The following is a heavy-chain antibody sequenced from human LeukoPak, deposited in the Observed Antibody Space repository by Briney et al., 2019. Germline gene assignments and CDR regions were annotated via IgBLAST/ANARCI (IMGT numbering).Heavy chain of an antibody. J-gene: IGHJ4*02. CDR1: GVSVSSGDYY. CDR2: IYYGGST. Sequence: PSETLSLTCTVSGVSVSSGDYYWSWIRQPPGKGLEWIGYIYYGGSTYYNPSLKSRVTISVDTSKNQFSLKLSSVTAADTAVYYCARGAGWYWGQGTLVTVSS. V-gene: IGHV4-30-4*01. CDR3: ARGAGWY.